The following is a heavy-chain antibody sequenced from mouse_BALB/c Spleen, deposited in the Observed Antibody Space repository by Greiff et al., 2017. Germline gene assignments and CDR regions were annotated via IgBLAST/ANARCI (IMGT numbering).Heavy chain of an antibody. CDR1: GYAFTSYN. Sequence: EVQLQQSGPELVKPGASVKVSCKASGYAFTSYNMYWVKQSHAKSLEWIGYIDPYNGGTSYNQKFKGKATLTVDKSSSTAYMHLNSLTSEDSAVYYCARRGYYGNYVYAMDYWGQGTSVTVSS. CDR2: IDPYNGGT. J-gene: IGHJ4*01. CDR3: ARRGYYGNYVYAMDY. V-gene: IGHV1S135*01. D-gene: IGHD2-1*01.